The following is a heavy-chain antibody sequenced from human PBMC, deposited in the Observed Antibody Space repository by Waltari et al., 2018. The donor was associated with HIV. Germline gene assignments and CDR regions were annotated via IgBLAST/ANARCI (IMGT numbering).Heavy chain of an antibody. V-gene: IGHV4-34*01. Sequence: QVQLQQWGAGLLKPSETLSLTCAVYGESFSGYYWSWIRQPPGKGLEWIGEINPSGSTKYNPSLKSRVSISVDTSKKQFSLKLYSVTAADTAVYYCARKEVGATLKNAFDIWGPGTLVTASS. CDR2: INPSGST. D-gene: IGHD1-26*01. J-gene: IGHJ3*02. CDR1: GESFSGYY. CDR3: ARKEVGATLKNAFDI.